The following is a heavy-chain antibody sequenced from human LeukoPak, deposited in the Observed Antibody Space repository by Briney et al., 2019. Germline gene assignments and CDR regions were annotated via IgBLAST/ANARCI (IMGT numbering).Heavy chain of an antibody. CDR2: IYYSGST. CDR1: GGSIFSYY. CDR3: ARHLNNCGDDCYIFDY. D-gene: IGHD2-21*01. J-gene: IGHJ4*02. Sequence: KPSETLSLTCTVSGGSIFSYYWSWIRQPPGKGLEWMGYIYYSGSTNYNPSLKSRVTISVDTSKSQFSLRVSSVTAADTAVYYCARHLNNCGDDCYIFDYWGQGTLVTVSS. V-gene: IGHV4-59*08.